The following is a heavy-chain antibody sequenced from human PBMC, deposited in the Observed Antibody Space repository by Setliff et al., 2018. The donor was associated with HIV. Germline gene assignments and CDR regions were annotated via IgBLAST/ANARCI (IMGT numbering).Heavy chain of an antibody. CDR1: GFNFRTSW. D-gene: IGHD3-9*01. V-gene: IGHV5-51*01. J-gene: IGHJ3*02. CDR2: IYPDDSDT. CDR3: AKGGGLSFRYHDWFVKI. Sequence: PGESLKISCQGSGFNFRTSWIGWVRQMPGKGLEWIGVIYPDDSDTRYSPSFKGQVTISADKSITTAYLQWSSLRASDTAMYYCAKGGGLSFRYHDWFVKIWGQGTLVTVSS.